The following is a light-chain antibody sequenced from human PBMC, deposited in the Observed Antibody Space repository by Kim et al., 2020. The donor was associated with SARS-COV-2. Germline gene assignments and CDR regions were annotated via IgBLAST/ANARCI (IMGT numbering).Light chain of an antibody. CDR1: GSDVGGYNY. Sequence: QWRTTSCTGTGSDVGGYNYVSGYQQHPGKAPKLMIYEVRNRPSGVSNRFSGSKSGNTASLTISGLQAEDEADYYCSSYTSSSTQVGLGGGTQLTVL. J-gene: IGLJ2*01. CDR3: SSYTSSSTQVG. V-gene: IGLV2-14*01. CDR2: EVR.